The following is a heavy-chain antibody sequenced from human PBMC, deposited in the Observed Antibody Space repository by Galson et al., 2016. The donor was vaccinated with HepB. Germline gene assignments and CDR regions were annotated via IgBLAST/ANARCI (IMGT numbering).Heavy chain of an antibody. V-gene: IGHV3-30*19. CDR1: GFTFSRYG. D-gene: IGHD2-21*02. CDR2: ISYAGGDK. Sequence: SLRLPCAASGFTFSRYGMHWVRQAPGKGLEWVAVISYAGGDKHYADSVKGRFTVSRDNSKNTLSLQMNSLRVEDTAVYYCAKLDCGRDCPRDDWGQGTQVTVS. J-gene: IGHJ4*02. CDR3: AKLDCGRDCPRDD.